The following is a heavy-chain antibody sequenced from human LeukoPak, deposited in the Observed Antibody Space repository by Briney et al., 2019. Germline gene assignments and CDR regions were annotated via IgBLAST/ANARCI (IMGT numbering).Heavy chain of an antibody. CDR1: GYSFTNYW. D-gene: IGHD6-25*01. Sequence: GESLKISCRTSGYSFTNYWIGWVRQTPGKGLEWLGNINPANSDITNSPSFQGQVTLSADKSISTAYLQWSSLKASDTAIYYCARHWSSAWFGYWGQGTQDTVSP. CDR2: INPANSDI. CDR3: ARHWSSAWFGY. J-gene: IGHJ4*02. V-gene: IGHV5-51*01.